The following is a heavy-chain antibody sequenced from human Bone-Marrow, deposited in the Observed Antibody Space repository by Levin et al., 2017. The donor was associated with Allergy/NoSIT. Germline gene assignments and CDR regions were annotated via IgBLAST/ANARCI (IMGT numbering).Heavy chain of an antibody. V-gene: IGHV3-23*01. CDR1: GFSYSTYA. J-gene: IGHJ5*02. CDR2: ISGSSGSI. D-gene: IGHD3/OR15-3a*01. Sequence: GESLKISCADSGFSYSTYAMTWVRQAPGKGLEWVSAISGSSGSIYYAESVKGRFTISRDNSKNTLFLQMNSLRAEDTAVYYCAKGLWTGYSVDWFDPWGQGTLVTVSS. CDR3: AKGLWTGYSVDWFDP.